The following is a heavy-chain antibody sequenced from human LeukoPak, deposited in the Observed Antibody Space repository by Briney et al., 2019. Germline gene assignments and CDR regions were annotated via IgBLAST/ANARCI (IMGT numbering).Heavy chain of an antibody. CDR1: AGSISSSTYY. CDR2: IYYSGNT. D-gene: IGHD3-22*01. Sequence: PSETLSLTCTVSAGSISSSTYYWSWIRQPPGKGLEWIGRIYYSGNTYYNSSLKSRLTILVDTSKNQFSLKLSSLTAADTVVYYCARHGYYDSSGYYVFRFDPWGQGTLVTVAS. V-gene: IGHV4-39*01. CDR3: ARHGYYDSSGYYVFRFDP. J-gene: IGHJ5*02.